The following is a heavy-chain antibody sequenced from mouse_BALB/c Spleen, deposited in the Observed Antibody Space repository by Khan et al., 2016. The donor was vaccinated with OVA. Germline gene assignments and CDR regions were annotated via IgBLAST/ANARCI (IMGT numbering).Heavy chain of an antibody. CDR1: GYTFSDYY. CDR2: IYPGRGNT. D-gene: IGHD4-1*01. CDR3: ARSGTGSFLY. J-gene: IGHJ3*01. Sequence: QVQLQQSGAELARPGASVKLSCTASGYTFSDYYINWVKQRTGQGLEWIGEIYPGRGNTYYTEKFKGKATLTADKSSSTAYLTFSCLTSEDSAVYFCARSGTGSFLYWGQGTLVTVSA. V-gene: IGHV1-77*01.